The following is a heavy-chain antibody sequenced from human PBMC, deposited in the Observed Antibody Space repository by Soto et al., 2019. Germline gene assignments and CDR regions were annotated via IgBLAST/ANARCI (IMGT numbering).Heavy chain of an antibody. CDR2: ISAYNGNT. J-gene: IGHJ4*02. D-gene: IGHD6-6*01. CDR1: GYTFTCYA. V-gene: IGHV1-18*01. Sequence: ASVKVSCKASGYTFTCYAISWVRQAPGQGLERMGWISAYNGNTNYAQKLQGRVTMTTDTSTSTAYMELRSLRSDDTAVYYFARDWKYSSSWQDLAHYYFDYSGQGTLVTVSS. CDR3: ARDWKYSSSWQDLAHYYFDY.